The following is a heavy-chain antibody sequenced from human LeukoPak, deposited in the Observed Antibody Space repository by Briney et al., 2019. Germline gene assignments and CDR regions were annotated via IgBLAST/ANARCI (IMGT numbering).Heavy chain of an antibody. CDR3: ARGNSYGDYVGY. CDR1: GFTFSSYA. D-gene: IGHD4-17*01. Sequence: GGSLRLSCAASGFTFSSYAMHWVRQAPGKGLEWVAVISYDGSNKYYADSVKGRFTIPRDNSKNTLYLQMNSLRAEDTAVYYCARGNSYGDYVGYWGQGTLVTVSS. J-gene: IGHJ4*02. CDR2: ISYDGSNK. V-gene: IGHV3-30-3*01.